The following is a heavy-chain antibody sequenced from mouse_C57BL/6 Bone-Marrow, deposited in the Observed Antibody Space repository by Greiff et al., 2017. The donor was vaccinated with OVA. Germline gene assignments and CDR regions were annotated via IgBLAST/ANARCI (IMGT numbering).Heavy chain of an antibody. Sequence: DVQLVESGPGMVKPSQSLSLTCTVTGYSITSGYDWHWIRHFPGNKLEWMGYISYSGSTNYNPSLKSRISITHDTSKNHFFLKLNSVTTEDTATYYCARQEDYDAGAWFAYWGQGTLVTVSA. CDR2: ISYSGST. V-gene: IGHV3-1*01. J-gene: IGHJ3*01. D-gene: IGHD2-4*01. CDR1: GYSITSGYD. CDR3: ARQEDYDAGAWFAY.